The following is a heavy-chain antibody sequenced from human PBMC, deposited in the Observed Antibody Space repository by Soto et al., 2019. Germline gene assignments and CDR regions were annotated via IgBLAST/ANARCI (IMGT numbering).Heavy chain of an antibody. J-gene: IGHJ3*02. V-gene: IGHV1-2*02. CDR3: ARSPLVVIAFDI. D-gene: IGHD6-13*01. CDR2: INPNSGGT. CDR1: GYTFTGYY. Sequence: ASVKGSCKASGYTFTGYYMHWVRQAPGQGLEWMGWINPNSGGTNYAQKFQGRVTMTRDTSISTAYMELSRLRSDDTAVYYCARSPLVVIAFDIWGQGTMVTVSS.